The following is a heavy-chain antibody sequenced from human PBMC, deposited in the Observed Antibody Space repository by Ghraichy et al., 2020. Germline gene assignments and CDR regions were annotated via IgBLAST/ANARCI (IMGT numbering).Heavy chain of an antibody. CDR1: GFTFSSYA. CDR2: ISGSGGST. CDR3: AKPTGADHYYYYGMDV. D-gene: IGHD1-1*01. Sequence: GGSLRLSCAASGFTFSSYAMSWVRQAPGKGLEWVSAISGSGGSTYYADSVKGRFTISRDNSKNTLYLQMNSLRAEDTAVYYCAKPTGADHYYYYGMDVWGQGTTVTVSS. V-gene: IGHV3-23*01. J-gene: IGHJ6*02.